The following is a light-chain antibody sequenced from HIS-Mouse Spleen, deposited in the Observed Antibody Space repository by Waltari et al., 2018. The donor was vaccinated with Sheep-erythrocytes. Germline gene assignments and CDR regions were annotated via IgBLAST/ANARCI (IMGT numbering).Light chain of an antibody. CDR1: QSISSW. V-gene: IGKV1-5*03. CDR2: KAS. J-gene: IGKJ2*01. CDR3: QQYNSYSPVYT. Sequence: DIQMTQSPSTLSASVGDRVTITCRASQSISSWLAWYQQKPGKAPKLLIYKASSLESGVPSRFGGSGSGTEFTLTISSLQPDDFATYYCQQYNSYSPVYTFGQGTKLEIK.